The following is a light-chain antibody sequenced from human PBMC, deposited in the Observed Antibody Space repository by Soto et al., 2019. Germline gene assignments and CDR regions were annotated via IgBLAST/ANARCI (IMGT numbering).Light chain of an antibody. V-gene: IGKV1-33*01. CDR2: DAA. CDR3: QQYDSYST. Sequence: IHMTHSPASLSASLGGRVTITVQASQDIGNFLTWYQQKPGRAPVLLIYDAANLATGVPPRFSGSGSGRDFTLTISSLQPEDFATYFCQQYDSYSTFGQGTKVDIK. CDR1: QDIGNF. J-gene: IGKJ1*01.